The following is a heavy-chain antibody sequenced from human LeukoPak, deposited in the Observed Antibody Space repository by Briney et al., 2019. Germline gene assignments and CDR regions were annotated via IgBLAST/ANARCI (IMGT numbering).Heavy chain of an antibody. CDR1: GFTFSSYW. Sequence: GGSLRLSCAASGFTFSSYWMTWVRQAPGKWLEWVANIKQDGSEKYYVDSAKGRFTISRDNGKESLYLQMNSLRVEDTAVYYCARGRGNSSSWYWDYWGQGTLVTVSS. V-gene: IGHV3-7*01. J-gene: IGHJ4*02. CDR2: IKQDGSEK. CDR3: ARGRGNSSSWYWDY. D-gene: IGHD6-13*01.